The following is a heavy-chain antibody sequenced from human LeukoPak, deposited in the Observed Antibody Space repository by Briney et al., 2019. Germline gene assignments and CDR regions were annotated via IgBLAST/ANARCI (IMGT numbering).Heavy chain of an antibody. V-gene: IGHV6-1*01. Sequence: SQTLSLTCAISGDSFSSNSVAWNWIRQSPSTGLEWLGRTYYRSKWSNDYAVSLKSRITINPDTSKNQFSLQLNSVTPEDTAVYYCARDLYTSTFSNWFDPWGQGTLVTVSS. D-gene: IGHD6-13*01. J-gene: IGHJ5*02. CDR3: ARDLYTSTFSNWFDP. CDR2: TYYRSKWSN. CDR1: GDSFSSNSVA.